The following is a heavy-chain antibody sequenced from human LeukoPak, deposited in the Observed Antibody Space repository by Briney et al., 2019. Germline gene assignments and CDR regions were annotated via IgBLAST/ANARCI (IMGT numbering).Heavy chain of an antibody. D-gene: IGHD5-18*01. CDR2: IYPDDSDI. Sequence: GESLKISCEGSGYPFITYWIGWVRQMPGKGLEWMGIIYPDDSDIIYSPSFQGQVTISADNSISTAYLHWSSLKASDTAMYYCAGGGYSYGYKLGIDYWGQGTLVTVSS. CDR3: AGGGYSYGYKLGIDY. J-gene: IGHJ4*02. CDR1: GYPFITYW. V-gene: IGHV5-51*01.